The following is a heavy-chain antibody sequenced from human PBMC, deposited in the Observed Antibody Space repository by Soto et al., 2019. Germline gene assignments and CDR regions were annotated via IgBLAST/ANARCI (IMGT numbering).Heavy chain of an antibody. V-gene: IGHV5-51*01. CDR3: VSPGPQGYSYVPN. J-gene: IGHJ4*02. D-gene: IGHD5-18*01. Sequence: GESLKISCTGSGYSFTGYWIGWVRQMPGKGLEWMGITYPGDSDTRYSPSFQGRVTISADKSINTAYLQWSSLKASDTAMYYCVSPGPQGYSYVPNWGQGTLVTVSS. CDR1: GYSFTGYW. CDR2: TYPGDSDT.